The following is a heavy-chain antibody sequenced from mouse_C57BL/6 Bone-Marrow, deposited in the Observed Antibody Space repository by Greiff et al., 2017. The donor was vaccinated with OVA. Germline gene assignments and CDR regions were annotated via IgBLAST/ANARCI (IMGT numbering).Heavy chain of an antibody. D-gene: IGHD2-2*01. Sequence: QVQLKQSGPELVKPGASVKISCKASGYAFSSSWMNWVKQRPGKGLEWIGRIYPGDGDTNYNGKFKGKATLTADKSSSTAYMQLSSLTSEDSAVYFCARSQVYYGYDWCAYWGQGTLVTVSA. V-gene: IGHV1-82*01. CDR1: GYAFSSSW. CDR2: IYPGDGDT. J-gene: IGHJ3*01. CDR3: ARSQVYYGYDWCAY.